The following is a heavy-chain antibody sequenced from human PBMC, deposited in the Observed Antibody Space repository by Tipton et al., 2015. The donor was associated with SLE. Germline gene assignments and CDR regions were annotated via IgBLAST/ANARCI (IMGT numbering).Heavy chain of an antibody. Sequence: TLSLTCTVSGGSISSSSYYWGWIRQPPGKGLEWIGSIYYSGSTYYSPSLKSRVTISVDTSKNQFSLKLSSVTAANTAVYYCARDLVGYYDDSGSYSRYFDLWGRGTLVTVSS. CDR3: ARDLVGYYDDSGSYSRYFDL. J-gene: IGHJ2*01. V-gene: IGHV4-39*07. D-gene: IGHD3-10*01. CDR1: GGSISSSSYY. CDR2: IYYSGST.